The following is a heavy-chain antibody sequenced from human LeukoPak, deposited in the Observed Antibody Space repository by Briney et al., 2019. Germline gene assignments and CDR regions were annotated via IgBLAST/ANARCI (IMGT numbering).Heavy chain of an antibody. J-gene: IGHJ5*02. V-gene: IGHV1-2*02. CDR2: INPNSGGT. CDR1: GYTFTGYY. Sequence: GASVKVSCKASGYTFTGYYMHWVRQAPGQGLEWMGWINPNSGGTNYAQKFQGRVTMTRDTSISTAYMELSRLRSDDTAVYYCARGTMVRGVTLNWFDPWGQGTLVTVSS. D-gene: IGHD3-10*01. CDR3: ARGTMVRGVTLNWFDP.